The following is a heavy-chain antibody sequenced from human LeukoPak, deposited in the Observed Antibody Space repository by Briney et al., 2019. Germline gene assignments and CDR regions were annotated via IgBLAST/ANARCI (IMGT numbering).Heavy chain of an antibody. D-gene: IGHD3-10*01. J-gene: IGHJ6*02. CDR1: GFTFSGYW. Sequence: GGSLRLSCAASGFTFSGYWMHWVRQAPGKGLVWVSRINTDGSSISYADSVKGRFTISRDNAKNTLYLQMNSLRAEDTAVYYCARGDALRGVGMDVWGQGTTVTVSS. V-gene: IGHV3-74*01. CDR2: INTDGSSI. CDR3: ARGDALRGVGMDV.